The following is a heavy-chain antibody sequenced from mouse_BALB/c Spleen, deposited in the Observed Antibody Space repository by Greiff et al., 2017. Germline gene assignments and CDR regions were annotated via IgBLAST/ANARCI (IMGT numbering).Heavy chain of an antibody. V-gene: IGHV14-3*02. CDR2: IDPANGNT. CDR1: GFNIKDTY. CDR3: ARDYGSSYSAWFAY. Sequence: EVHLVESGAELVKPGASVKLSCTASGFNIKDTYMHWVKQRPEQGLEWIGRIDPANGNTKYDPKFQGKATITADTSSNTAYLQLSSLTSEDTAVYYCARDYGSSYSAWFAYWGQGTLVTVSA. D-gene: IGHD1-1*01. J-gene: IGHJ3*01.